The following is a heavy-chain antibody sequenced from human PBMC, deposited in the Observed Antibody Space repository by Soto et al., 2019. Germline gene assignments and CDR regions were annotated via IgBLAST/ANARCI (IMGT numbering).Heavy chain of an antibody. D-gene: IGHD1-26*01. CDR2: LYYSGST. Sequence: LSLTCTVSGGSISSGGYYWSWIRQHPGKGLEWIGYLYYSGSTYYNPSLKSRVTISVDTSKNQFSLKLSSVTAADTAVYYCASGTEVSPSWDVWGQGTTVTVSS. J-gene: IGHJ6*02. V-gene: IGHV4-31*03. CDR1: GGSISSGGYY. CDR3: ASGTEVSPSWDV.